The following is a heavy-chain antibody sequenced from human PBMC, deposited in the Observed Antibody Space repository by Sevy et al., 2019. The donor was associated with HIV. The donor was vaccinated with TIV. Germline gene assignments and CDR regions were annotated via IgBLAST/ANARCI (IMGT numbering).Heavy chain of an antibody. Sequence: SETLSLTCTVSGGSMSHYYWSWIRQPPGKGLEWIGHISYIGTTNYNPSLKSRVIISIDTSTNQFSLRLSSVTGADTAVYYCDSFSIADCSGESCFLTGFDHWGQGTLVTVSS. CDR1: GGSMSHYY. D-gene: IGHD2-15*01. V-gene: IGHV4-59*01. J-gene: IGHJ4*02. CDR3: DSFSIADCSGESCFLTGFDH. CDR2: ISYIGTT.